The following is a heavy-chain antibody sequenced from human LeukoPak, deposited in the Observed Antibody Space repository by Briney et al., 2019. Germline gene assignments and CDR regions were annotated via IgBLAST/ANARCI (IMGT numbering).Heavy chain of an antibody. CDR2: IYTSGST. D-gene: IGHD3-10*01. Sequence: SETLSLTCTVSGGSISSYYWIWIRQPAGKGLEWSGRIYTSGSTNYNPSLKSRVTMSVDTSKNQFSLKLSSVTAADTAVYYCARRPGYYGSGSHFLGYWGQGTLVTVSS. CDR1: GGSISSYY. CDR3: ARRPGYYGSGSHFLGY. V-gene: IGHV4-4*07. J-gene: IGHJ4*02.